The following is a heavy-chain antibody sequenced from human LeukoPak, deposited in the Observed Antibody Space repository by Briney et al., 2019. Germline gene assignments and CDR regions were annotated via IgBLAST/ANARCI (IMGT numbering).Heavy chain of an antibody. CDR1: GFTFSSYG. V-gene: IGHV3-48*01. Sequence: PGGSLRLSCAASGFTFSSYGMHWVRQAPGKGLEWVSSISSSYSPIYYADSVKGRFTVSRDNAKNSLYLQMNSLRAEDTAVYYCARDNPWEMVRGVIDYWGQGTLVTVSS. CDR3: ARDNPWEMVRGVIDY. D-gene: IGHD3-10*01. J-gene: IGHJ4*02. CDR2: ISSSYSPI.